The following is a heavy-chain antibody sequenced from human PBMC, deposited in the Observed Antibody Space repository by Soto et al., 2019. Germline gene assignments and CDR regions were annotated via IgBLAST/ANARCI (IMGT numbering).Heavy chain of an antibody. CDR1: GYTFTDFY. CDR3: GRGQSVLFLDF. J-gene: IGHJ1*01. Sequence: ASVKVSCKASGYTFTDFYIHWVRQAPGQGLEWVGWINRINGGINYAQKFQGRVTMTRDASANTAYMELNRLNFDDSAIYYCGRGQSVLFLDFWGRGSQVTVSS. D-gene: IGHD2-21*01. V-gene: IGHV1-2*02. CDR2: INRINGGI.